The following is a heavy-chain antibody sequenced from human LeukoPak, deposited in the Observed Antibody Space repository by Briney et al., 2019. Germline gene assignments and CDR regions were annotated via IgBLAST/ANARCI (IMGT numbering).Heavy chain of an antibody. CDR3: AKFQGHYGDSEYYFDS. CDR2: ISGSGDST. V-gene: IGHV3-23*01. J-gene: IGHJ4*02. D-gene: IGHD3-10*01. Sequence: GGSLRLSCAASGFTFNTYAMSWVRQAPGKGLEWVSAISGSGDSTYYADSVKGRFTISGDNSKNTLYLQMNSLRAEDTAVYFCAKFQGHYGDSEYYFDSWGQGALVTVSS. CDR1: GFTFNTYA.